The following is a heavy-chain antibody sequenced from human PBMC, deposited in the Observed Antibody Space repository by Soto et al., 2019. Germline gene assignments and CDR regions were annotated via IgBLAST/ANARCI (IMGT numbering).Heavy chain of an antibody. CDR2: VSGSGGTT. CDR3: AKDLYDSSGRDY. J-gene: IGHJ4*02. Sequence: PGGSLRLSCAASGFTFSSYGMSWVRQAPGKGLEWVSGVSGSGGTTYYADSVKGRFTISRDNSKNTVYPQMNSLRAEDTAVYYCAKDLYDSSGRDYWGQGTLVTVSS. V-gene: IGHV3-23*01. CDR1: GFTFSSYG. D-gene: IGHD3-22*01.